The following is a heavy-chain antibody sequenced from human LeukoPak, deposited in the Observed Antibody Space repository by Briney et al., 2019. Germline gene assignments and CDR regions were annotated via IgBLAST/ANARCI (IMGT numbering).Heavy chain of an antibody. CDR2: IYSGGST. V-gene: IGHV3-66*01. D-gene: IGHD2-8*01. J-gene: IGHJ1*01. Sequence: SGGPLRLSCEVSGFTVSSNYMSWVRQAPGKGLEWVSVIYSGGSTYYADSVKGRFTISRDNSKNTLYLQMNSLRAEDTAVYYCARANPVLMVSKYFQHWGQGTLVTVSS. CDR3: ARANPVLMVSKYFQH. CDR1: GFTVSSNY.